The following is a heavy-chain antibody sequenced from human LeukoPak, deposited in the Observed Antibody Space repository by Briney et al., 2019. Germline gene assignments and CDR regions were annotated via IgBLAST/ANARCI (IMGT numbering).Heavy chain of an antibody. Sequence: PSETLSLTCTVSGFTISSYYWSWIRQPPGKGLEWIGYIYYSGSTNYNPSLKSRVTISVDTSKNQFSLKLSSVTAADTAVYYCASSFWSGYGWFDPWGQGTLVTVSS. J-gene: IGHJ5*02. CDR2: IYYSGST. CDR1: GFTISSYY. CDR3: ASSFWSGYGWFDP. V-gene: IGHV4-59*01. D-gene: IGHD3-3*01.